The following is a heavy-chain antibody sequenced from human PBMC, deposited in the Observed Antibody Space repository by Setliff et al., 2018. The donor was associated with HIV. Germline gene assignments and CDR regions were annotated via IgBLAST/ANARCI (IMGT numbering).Heavy chain of an antibody. Sequence: KPSETLSLTCAVYGESFSVYYWSWIRQPPGKGLEWIGYVFYSGIANYNSSLKSRVSISVDTSKNQFSLKLSSVTAADTAVHYCARDHPANDYDSSGYPLYYYYMDVWGKGTTVTVSS. CDR1: GESFSVYY. CDR3: ARDHPANDYDSSGYPLYYYYMDV. V-gene: IGHV4-34*11. D-gene: IGHD3-22*01. CDR2: VFYSGIA. J-gene: IGHJ6*03.